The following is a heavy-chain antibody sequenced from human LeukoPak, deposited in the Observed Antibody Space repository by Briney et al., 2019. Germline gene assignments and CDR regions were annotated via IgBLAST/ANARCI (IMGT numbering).Heavy chain of an antibody. CDR1: GFTFSSYA. D-gene: IGHD3-22*01. V-gene: IGHV3-23*01. CDR3: AKDDWYYYDSSGYYGFDY. Sequence: GGSLRLSCAASGFTFSSYAMSWVRQAPGKGLEGVSAISGSGGSTYYADSVKGRFTISRDNSKNTLYLQMNSLRAEDTAVYYCAKDDWYYYDSSGYYGFDYWGQGTLVTVSS. J-gene: IGHJ4*02. CDR2: ISGSGGST.